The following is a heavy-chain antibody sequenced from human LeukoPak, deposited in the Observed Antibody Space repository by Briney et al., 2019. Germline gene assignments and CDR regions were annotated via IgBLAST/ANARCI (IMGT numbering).Heavy chain of an antibody. Sequence: GESLKISCKGSGYSFTRYLIGWVRQMPETGLEWMGVIYPADSDTTYNPYFQGQVTISVDRSINTAYLQWSSLKASDTAMYYCARRCMSGYCSSGGPMDDYWGQGTLVTVSS. CDR2: IYPADSDT. V-gene: IGHV5-51*01. D-gene: IGHD2-15*01. CDR3: ARRCMSGYCSSGGPMDDY. CDR1: GYSFTRYL. J-gene: IGHJ4*02.